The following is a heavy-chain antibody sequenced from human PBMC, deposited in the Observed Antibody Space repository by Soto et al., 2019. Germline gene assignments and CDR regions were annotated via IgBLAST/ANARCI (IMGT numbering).Heavy chain of an antibody. J-gene: IGHJ4*02. CDR2: IHDTGRT. Sequence: PSETLSLTCTVSGDSLSTYYWSWIRQPAGERLEWIGRIHDTGRTNYSPSLKSRVTMSVDTSKNQFSLRVNSVTAADTAVYYCARESVSGTYRFDSWGQGTLVTVSS. D-gene: IGHD3-16*02. CDR3: ARESVSGTYRFDS. CDR1: GDSLSTYY. V-gene: IGHV4-4*07.